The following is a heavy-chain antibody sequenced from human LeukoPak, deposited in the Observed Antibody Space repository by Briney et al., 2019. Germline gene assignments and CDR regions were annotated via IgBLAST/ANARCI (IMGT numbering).Heavy chain of an antibody. V-gene: IGHV1-24*01. CDR2: FDPEDGET. J-gene: IGHJ4*02. D-gene: IGHD6-13*01. CDR3: ATFYSSSWYKLYYFDY. CDR1: GFTFSSYA. Sequence: GGSLRLSCAASGFTFSSYAMSWVRQAPGKGLEWMGGFDPEDGETIYAQKFQGRVTMTEDTSTDTAYMELSSLRSEDTAVYYCATFYSSSWYKLYYFDYWGQGTLVTVSS.